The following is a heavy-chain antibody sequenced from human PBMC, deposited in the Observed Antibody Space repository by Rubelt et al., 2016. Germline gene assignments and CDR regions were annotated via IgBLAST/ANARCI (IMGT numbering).Heavy chain of an antibody. CDR3: ATLGYCSGGSCPYYGMDV. CDR2: ISAYNGNT. J-gene: IGHJ6*02. CDR1: TFTSYG. Sequence: TFTSYGISWVRQAPGQGLEWMGWISAYNGNTNYAQKLQGRVTMTEDTSTDTAYMELSSLRSEDTAVYYCATLGYCSGGSCPYYGMDVWGQGTTVTVSS. V-gene: IGHV1-18*01. D-gene: IGHD2-15*01.